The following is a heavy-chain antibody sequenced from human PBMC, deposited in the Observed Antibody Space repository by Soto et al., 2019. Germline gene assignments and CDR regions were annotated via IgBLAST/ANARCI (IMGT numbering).Heavy chain of an antibody. V-gene: IGHV4-59*01. D-gene: IGHD2-15*01. CDR1: GGSISSYY. Sequence: SETLSLTCTVSGGSISSYYLSWIRQPPGKGLEWIGYIYYSGSTNYNPSLKSRVTISVDTSKNQFSLKLSSVTAADTAVYYCAREGRQDAFDIWGQGTMVTVSS. CDR3: AREGRQDAFDI. J-gene: IGHJ3*02. CDR2: IYYSGST.